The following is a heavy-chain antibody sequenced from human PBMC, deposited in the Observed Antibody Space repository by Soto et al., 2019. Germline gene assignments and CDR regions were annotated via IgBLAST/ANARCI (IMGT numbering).Heavy chain of an antibody. J-gene: IGHJ6*02. V-gene: IGHV1-69*01. D-gene: IGHD5-18*01. CDR2: VIPLFDTA. Sequence: QVQVAQSGAEVKKPGSSVKVSCKVSGGIFTNNAISWVRQAPGQGLEWLGGVIPLFDTAYYAQIFRGRIRISADGATTTAYMELSGLTSADTAVYFCATGGHNDGYNFYHGMDVWGQGTTVTVS. CDR1: GGIFTNNA. CDR3: ATGGHNDGYNFYHGMDV.